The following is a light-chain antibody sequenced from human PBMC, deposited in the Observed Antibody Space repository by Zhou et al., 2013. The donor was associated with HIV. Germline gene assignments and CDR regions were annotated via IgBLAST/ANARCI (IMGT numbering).Light chain of an antibody. CDR3: QQRRHWPIT. CDR2: DTS. Sequence: EIVLTQSPATLSLSPGEKAALSCRASQSVDYELAWYQQRPGQAPRLLIYDTSSRPTGIPARFSGSGSGTDYTLTISSLEPEDSAVYYCQQRRHWPITFGQGTRLEIK. J-gene: IGKJ5*01. V-gene: IGKV3-11*01. CDR1: QSVDYE.